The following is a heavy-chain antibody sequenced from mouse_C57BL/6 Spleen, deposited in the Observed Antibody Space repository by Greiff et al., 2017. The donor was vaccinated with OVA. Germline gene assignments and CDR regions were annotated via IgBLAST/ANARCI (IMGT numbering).Heavy chain of an antibody. J-gene: IGHJ4*01. Sequence: EVMLVESGGDLVKPGGSLKLSCAASGFTFSSYGMSWVRQTPDKRLEWVATISSGGSYTYYPDSVKGRFTITRDNAKNTPYLQMCRLKTEDTAVYYCARHGLAQNAMDDWGKGTSVTVSS. CDR3: ARHGLAQNAMDD. CDR1: GFTFSSYG. D-gene: IGHD3-1*01. CDR2: ISSGGSYT. V-gene: IGHV5-6*01.